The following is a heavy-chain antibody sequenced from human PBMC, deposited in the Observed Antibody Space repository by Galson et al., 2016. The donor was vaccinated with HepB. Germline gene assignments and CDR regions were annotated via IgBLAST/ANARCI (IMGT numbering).Heavy chain of an antibody. CDR1: GFTFSMYD. D-gene: IGHD3-10*01. CDR3: TGGKSLWTMLWNYGLDV. J-gene: IGHJ6*04. Sequence: SLRLSCAASGFTFSMYDMHWVRQVTGKGLEWVSAIETAGDTYYPDSVKGRFTISRENAKNSLYLQLSNLRAEDTAGYYCTGGKSLWTMLWNYGLDVWGKGTTVIVSS. CDR2: IETAGDT. V-gene: IGHV3-13*01.